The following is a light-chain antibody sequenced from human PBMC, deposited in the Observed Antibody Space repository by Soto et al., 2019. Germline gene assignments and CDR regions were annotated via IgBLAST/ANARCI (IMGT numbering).Light chain of an antibody. CDR3: SSYAGSTYV. Sequence: QSALTQPPSASGSPGQSVTISCTGTSSDVGGYNYVSWYQQHPGKAPKLMIYEVSKRPSGVPDRFSGSKSGNTASLTVSGLQAEDEADYYCSSYAGSTYVIGTGTKLTVL. CDR1: SSDVGGYNY. V-gene: IGLV2-8*01. CDR2: EVS. J-gene: IGLJ1*01.